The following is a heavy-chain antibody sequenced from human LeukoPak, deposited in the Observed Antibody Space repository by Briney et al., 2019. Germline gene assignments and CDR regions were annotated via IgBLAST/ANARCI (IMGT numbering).Heavy chain of an antibody. Sequence: SETLCLTCTVSGVSISSGGYYWGWIRQHPGKGLEWIGYIYYSGSTFYNPSLKSRVTISVDTSKNQFSLKLSSVTAADTAVYYCARDGRMITFGGVIAPFDYWGQGTLVTVSS. V-gene: IGHV4-31*03. CDR2: IYYSGST. J-gene: IGHJ4*02. D-gene: IGHD3-16*02. CDR1: GVSISSGGYY. CDR3: ARDGRMITFGGVIAPFDY.